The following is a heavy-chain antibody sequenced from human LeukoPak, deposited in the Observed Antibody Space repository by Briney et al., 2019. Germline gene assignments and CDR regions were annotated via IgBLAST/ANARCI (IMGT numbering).Heavy chain of an antibody. Sequence: AGGSLRLSCVASGFTFSIYSMNWVRQAPGKGLEWVSSITSSSSYIYYADSVKGRFTISRDNAKNSLYLQMNSLRAEDTAVYYCASANEEWFPDYWGQGTLVTVSS. CDR2: ITSSSSYI. CDR1: GFTFSIYS. J-gene: IGHJ4*02. CDR3: ASANEEWFPDY. V-gene: IGHV3-21*01. D-gene: IGHD3-3*01.